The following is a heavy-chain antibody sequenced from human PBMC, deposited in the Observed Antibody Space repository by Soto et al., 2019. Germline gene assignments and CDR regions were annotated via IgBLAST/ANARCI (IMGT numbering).Heavy chain of an antibody. D-gene: IGHD4-17*01. V-gene: IGHV4-39*01. CDR3: ARGTTVTSAFDI. CDR2: IYYSGST. Sequence: SETLSLTCTVSGGSISSSSYYWGWIRQPPGKGLEWIGSIYYSGSTYYNPSLKSRVTISVDTSKNQFSLKLSSATAADTAVYYCARGTTVTSAFDIWGQGTMVTVSS. J-gene: IGHJ3*02. CDR1: GGSISSSSYY.